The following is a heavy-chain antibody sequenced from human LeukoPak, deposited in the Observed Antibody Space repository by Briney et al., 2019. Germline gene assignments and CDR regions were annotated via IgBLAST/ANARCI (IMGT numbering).Heavy chain of an antibody. CDR2: INHSGST. J-gene: IGHJ6*03. CDR1: GGSFSGYY. D-gene: IGHD3-22*01. Sequence: PSETLSLTCAVYGGSFSGYYWSWIRQPPGKGLEWIGEINHSGSTNYNPSLKSRVTISVDTSKNQFSLKLSSVTAADTAVYYCARNPRWYYDSSGYYQKDYYYYYMDVWGKGTTVTVSS. CDR3: ARNPRWYYDSSGYYQKDYYYYYMDV. V-gene: IGHV4-34*01.